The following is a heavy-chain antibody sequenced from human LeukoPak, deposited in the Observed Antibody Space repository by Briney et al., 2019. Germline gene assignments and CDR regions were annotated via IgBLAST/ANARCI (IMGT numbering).Heavy chain of an antibody. CDR3: ARAGLELLSLYYYYMDV. Sequence: SETLSLTCAVYGGSFSGYYWSWIRQPPGKGLEWIGEINHSGSTNYNSSLKSRVTISVDTSKNQFSLKLSSVTAADTAVYYCARAGLELLSLYYYYMDVWGKGTTVTVSS. CDR2: INHSGST. D-gene: IGHD1-7*01. CDR1: GGSFSGYY. J-gene: IGHJ6*03. V-gene: IGHV4-34*01.